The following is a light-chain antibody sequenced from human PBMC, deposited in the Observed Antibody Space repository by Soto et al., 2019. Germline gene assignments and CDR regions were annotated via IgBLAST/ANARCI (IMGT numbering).Light chain of an antibody. CDR3: RSCTSSSTLV. CDR1: SSDVGGYNF. J-gene: IGLJ2*01. Sequence: QSALTQPASVSGSPGQSITISCTGTSSDVGGYNFVSWYQQHPGKAPKLIIYDVTNRPSGVSNGFSGSKSGNTASLTISGLQFVDEDDYYCRSCTSSSTLVFGGGTKLTVL. CDR2: DVT. V-gene: IGLV2-14*01.